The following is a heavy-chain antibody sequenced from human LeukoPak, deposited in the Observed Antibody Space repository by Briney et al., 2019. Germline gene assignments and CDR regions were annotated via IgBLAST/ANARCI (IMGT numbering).Heavy chain of an antibody. Sequence: ASVKVSCKASGGTFTSYAISWVRQAPGQGLEWMGGIIPIFGTANYAQKFQGRVTITADESTSTAYMELSSLRSEDTDVYYCARGGGYYDSSGYLTFDYWGQGTLVTVSS. V-gene: IGHV1-69*01. CDR2: IIPIFGTA. D-gene: IGHD3-22*01. CDR1: GGTFTSYA. J-gene: IGHJ4*02. CDR3: ARGGGYYDSSGYLTFDY.